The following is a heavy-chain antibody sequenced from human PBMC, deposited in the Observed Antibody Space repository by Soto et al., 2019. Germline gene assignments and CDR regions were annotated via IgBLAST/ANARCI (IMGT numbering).Heavy chain of an antibody. D-gene: IGHD4-17*01. J-gene: IGHJ4*02. CDR3: ARDYGDYLFDY. CDR1: GYTFTSYA. CDR2: INAGNGNT. V-gene: IGHV1-3*01. Sequence: QVQLVQSGAEVKKPGASVKVSCKASGYTFTSYAMHWVRQAPGQRLEWMGWINAGNGNTKCSQKFQGRVTITRDTSASTAYMELSSLRSEDTAVYYCARDYGDYLFDYWGQGTLVTVSS.